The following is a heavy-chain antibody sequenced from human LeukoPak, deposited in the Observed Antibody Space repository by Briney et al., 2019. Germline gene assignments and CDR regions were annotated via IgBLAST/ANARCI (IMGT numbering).Heavy chain of an antibody. CDR2: IGVSDGTA. Sequence: PGGSLRLSCAASGFIFSSYGMDWVRQSPGKGLEWVSGIGVSDGTAYYAESVKGRFTISRDNSRNTLFLQLNSLRAEDTAVYYCANFPTAEGYWGQGTLVTVSS. D-gene: IGHD2-2*01. CDR1: GFIFSSYG. V-gene: IGHV3-23*01. J-gene: IGHJ4*02. CDR3: ANFPTAEGY.